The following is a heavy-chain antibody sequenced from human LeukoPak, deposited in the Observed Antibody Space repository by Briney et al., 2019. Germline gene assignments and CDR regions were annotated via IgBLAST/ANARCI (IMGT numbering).Heavy chain of an antibody. CDR3: AKAAFSRTSYFDY. Sequence: GGSLRLSCAASGFTFSTYTMSWVRQAPGKGLEWVSAISGSGGNTYYADSVKGRFTISRDNSKNTLYLQMDSLRADDTAGYYCAKAAFSRTSYFDYLGQGTLGTASS. CDR2: ISGSGGNT. J-gene: IGHJ4*02. V-gene: IGHV3-23*01. CDR1: GFTFSTYT. D-gene: IGHD3-3*02.